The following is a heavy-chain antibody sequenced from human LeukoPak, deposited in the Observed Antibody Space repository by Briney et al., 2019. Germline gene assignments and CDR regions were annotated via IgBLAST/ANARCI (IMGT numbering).Heavy chain of an antibody. CDR2: ISAYNGNT. CDR3: ARANPLHCSSTSCLFDY. V-gene: IGHV1-18*04. Sequence: ASVTVSCKASGYTFTSYGISWVRQAPGQGLEWMGWISAYNGNTNYAQKLQGRVTMTTDTSTSTAYMELRSLRSDDTAVYYCARANPLHCSSTSCLFDYWGQGSLVTVSS. J-gene: IGHJ4*02. D-gene: IGHD2-2*01. CDR1: GYTFTSYG.